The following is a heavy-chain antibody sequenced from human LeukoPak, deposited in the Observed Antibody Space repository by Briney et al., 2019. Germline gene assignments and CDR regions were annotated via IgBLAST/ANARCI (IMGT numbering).Heavy chain of an antibody. D-gene: IGHD3-9*01. J-gene: IGHJ4*02. Sequence: PGGSLRLSCAASGFTFSSYAMHWVRQAPGKGLEWVAAISYDGSNKYYADSVKGRFTISRDNSKNTLYLQMNSLRAEDTAVYYCAREREFSVTGYYPFDYWGQGTLVTVSS. V-gene: IGHV3-30-3*01. CDR3: AREREFSVTGYYPFDY. CDR1: GFTFSSYA. CDR2: ISYDGSNK.